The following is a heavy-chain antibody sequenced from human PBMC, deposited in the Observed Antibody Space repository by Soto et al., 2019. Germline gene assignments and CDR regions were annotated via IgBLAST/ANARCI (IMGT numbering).Heavy chain of an antibody. CDR3: TTGWSSKDY. CDR2: IKSKADGGTT. V-gene: IGHV3-15*01. Sequence: PWGSLRLSCAASGFIFINAWMSWFRQAPWKGLEWVGRIKSKADGGTTNYAAPVKGRFNISRDGSKNTLYLQMNGLKTEDTAVYYCTTGWSSKDYWGQGTLVTVSS. D-gene: IGHD3-3*01. J-gene: IGHJ4*02. CDR1: GFIFINAW.